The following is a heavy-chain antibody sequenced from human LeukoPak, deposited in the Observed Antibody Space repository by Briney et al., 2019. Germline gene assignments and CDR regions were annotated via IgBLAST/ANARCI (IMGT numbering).Heavy chain of an antibody. Sequence: GRSLRLSRAASGFTFDDYAMHWVRQAPGKGLEWVSGIGWNSGSIGYADSVKGRFTISRDNAKNSLYLQMNSLRAEDMALYYCAKSYFSSRGLGGPFDYWGQGTLVTVSS. V-gene: IGHV3-9*03. J-gene: IGHJ4*02. CDR2: IGWNSGSI. CDR1: GFTFDDYA. CDR3: AKSYFSSRGLGGPFDY. D-gene: IGHD3-10*01.